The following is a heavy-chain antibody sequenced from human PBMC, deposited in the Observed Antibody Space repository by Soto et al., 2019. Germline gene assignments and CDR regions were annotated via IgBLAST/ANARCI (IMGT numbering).Heavy chain of an antibody. CDR3: ARLYCSSPSCYSVGAFEI. V-gene: IGHV3-33*01. CDR1: GFTFSNYG. CDR2: IWFDGSDK. J-gene: IGHJ3*02. Sequence: GGSLRLSCAASGFTFSNYGMHWVRQAPGKGLEWVALIWFDGSDKYYADSVKGRFTMSRDNSKNTVYLQMNSLRAEDTAMYYCARLYCSSPSCYSVGAFEIRGQGTMVTVSS. D-gene: IGHD2-2*01.